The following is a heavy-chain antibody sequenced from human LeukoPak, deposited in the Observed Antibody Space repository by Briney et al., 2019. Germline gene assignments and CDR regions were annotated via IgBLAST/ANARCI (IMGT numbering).Heavy chain of an antibody. CDR3: ARAADYGDYRCFDY. CDR1: GFTFSSYS. V-gene: IGHV3-48*01. J-gene: IGHJ4*02. Sequence: GGSLRLSCAASGFTFSSYSMNWVRQAPGKGLEWVSYISSSSSTIYYADSVKGRFTISRDNAKNSLYLQMNSLRAEDTAVYYCARAADYGDYRCFDYWGQGTLVTVSS. CDR2: ISSSSSTI. D-gene: IGHD4-17*01.